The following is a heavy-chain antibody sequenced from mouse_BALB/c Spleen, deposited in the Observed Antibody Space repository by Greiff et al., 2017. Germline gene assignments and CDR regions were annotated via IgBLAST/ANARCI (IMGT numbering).Heavy chain of an antibody. CDR2: IDPANGNT. CDR3: ARDYGNPWFAY. CDR1: GFNIKDSY. D-gene: IGHD2-1*01. V-gene: IGHV14-3*02. Sequence: VQLQQSGAELVKPGASVKLSCTASGFNIKDSYMHWVKQRPEQGLEWIGRIDPANGNTKYDPKFQGKATITADTSSNTAYLQLSSLTSEDTAVYYCARDYGNPWFAYWGQGTLVTVSA. J-gene: IGHJ3*01.